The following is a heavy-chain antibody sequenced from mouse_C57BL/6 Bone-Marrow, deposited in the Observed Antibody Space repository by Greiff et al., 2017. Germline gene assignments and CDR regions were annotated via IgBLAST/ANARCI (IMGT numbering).Heavy chain of an antibody. CDR2: INPYNGGT. CDR3: ARRDYDYDGASAY. CDR1: GYTFTDYY. D-gene: IGHD2-4*01. J-gene: IGHJ3*01. V-gene: IGHV1-19*01. Sequence: EVQLQQSGPVLVKPGASVKMSCKASGYTFTDYYMNWVKQSHGKSLEWIGVINPYNGGTSYNQKFKGKATLTVDKSSSTAYMELNSLTSEDSAVYYCARRDYDYDGASAYWGQGTLVTVSA.